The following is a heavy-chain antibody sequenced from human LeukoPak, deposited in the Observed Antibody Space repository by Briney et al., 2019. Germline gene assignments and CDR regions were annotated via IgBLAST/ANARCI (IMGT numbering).Heavy chain of an antibody. Sequence: GGSLRLSCAASGFIFSTYGMHWVRQAPGKGLEWVALIRYDGSNKYYADSVKGRFTISRDNSKNTLYLQLNSLRAEDTAVYYCAKGPEGYCDSRNAFDIWGQGTMVTVSS. CDR2: IRYDGSNK. CDR3: AKGPEGYCDSRNAFDI. V-gene: IGHV3-30*02. J-gene: IGHJ3*02. CDR1: GFIFSTYG. D-gene: IGHD3-22*01.